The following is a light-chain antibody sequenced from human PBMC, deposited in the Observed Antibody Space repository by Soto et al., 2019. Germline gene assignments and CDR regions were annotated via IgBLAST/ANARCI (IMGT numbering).Light chain of an antibody. CDR3: QQYIIYSGA. V-gene: IGKV1-5*03. Sequence: IQMTQSPSTLSASIGDRVGITWRGIQSISSWLAWYQQKPGKDPKVLIYKASNLESGVPSRFSGSGSETEFTITISSLQPDDFATYYCQQYIIYSGAFGQGTKVDI. CDR2: KAS. J-gene: IGKJ1*01. CDR1: QSISSW.